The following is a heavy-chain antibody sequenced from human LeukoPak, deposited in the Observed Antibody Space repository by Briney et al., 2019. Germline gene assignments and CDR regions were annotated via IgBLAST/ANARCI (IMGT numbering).Heavy chain of an antibody. D-gene: IGHD3-3*01. Sequence: GGSLRLSCAASGFTFSSYSMNWVRQAPGKGLEWVSSISSSSSYIYYADSVKGRFTISRDNAKNSLYLQMNSLRAEDTAVYYCASLNYDFWSGYLHYYGMDVWAKGPRSPSP. CDR3: ASLNYDFWSGYLHYYGMDV. CDR2: ISSSSSYI. V-gene: IGHV3-21*01. CDR1: GFTFSSYS. J-gene: IGHJ6*02.